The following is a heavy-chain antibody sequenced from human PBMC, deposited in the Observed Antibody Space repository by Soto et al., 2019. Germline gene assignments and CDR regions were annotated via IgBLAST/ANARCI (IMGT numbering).Heavy chain of an antibody. CDR1: GYTFTSYG. V-gene: IGHV1-18*01. CDR3: ARGDSSGWYDYYYSMDV. D-gene: IGHD6-19*01. CDR2: ISAYNGNT. J-gene: IGHJ6*02. Sequence: GASVKVSCKASGYTFTSYGISWVRQAPGQGLEWMGWISAYNGNTNYAQKLQGRVTMTTDTSTSTAYMELRSLRSDDTAVYYCARGDSSGWYDYYYSMDVWGQGTTVTVCS.